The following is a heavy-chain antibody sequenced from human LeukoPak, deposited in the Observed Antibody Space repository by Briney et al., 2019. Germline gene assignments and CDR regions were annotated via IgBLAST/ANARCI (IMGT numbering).Heavy chain of an antibody. CDR2: ISSSSSYI. CDR3: AREQTPGTPDAFDI. J-gene: IGHJ3*02. Sequence: GGSLRLSCAASGFTFSSYSMNWVRQAPGKGLEWVSSISSSSSYIYYADSVKGRFTISKDNAKNSLYLQMNSLRAEDTAVYYCAREQTPGTPDAFDIWGQGTMVTVSS. CDR1: GFTFSSYS. V-gene: IGHV3-21*01. D-gene: IGHD2-15*01.